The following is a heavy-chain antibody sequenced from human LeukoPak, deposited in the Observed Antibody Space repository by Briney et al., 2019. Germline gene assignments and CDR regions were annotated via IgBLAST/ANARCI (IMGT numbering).Heavy chain of an antibody. J-gene: IGHJ6*03. CDR3: AKCQYQLLFTGYYYYMDV. V-gene: IGHV3-23*01. D-gene: IGHD2-2*01. Sequence: TGGSLRLSCAASGFTFRSYEMNWVRQAPGKGLEWVSAISGSGGSTYYADSVKGRFTISRDNSKNTLYLQMNSLRAEDTAVYYCAKCQYQLLFTGYYYYMDVWGKGTTVTVSS. CDR1: GFTFRSYE. CDR2: ISGSGGST.